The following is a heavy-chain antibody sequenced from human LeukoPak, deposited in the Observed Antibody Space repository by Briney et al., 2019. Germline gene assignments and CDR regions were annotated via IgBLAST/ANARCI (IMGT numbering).Heavy chain of an antibody. CDR3: ASSVLVSRPYYFDY. D-gene: IGHD5/OR15-5a*01. CDR2: ISSSGSTI. J-gene: IGHJ4*02. V-gene: IGHV3-48*03. Sequence: PGGSLRLSCAASGFTFSSYEMNWVRQAPGKGLEWVSYISSSGSTIYYADSVKGRFTISRDNAKNSLYLQMSSLRAEDTAVYYCASSVLVSRPYYFDYWGQGTLVTVSS. CDR1: GFTFSSYE.